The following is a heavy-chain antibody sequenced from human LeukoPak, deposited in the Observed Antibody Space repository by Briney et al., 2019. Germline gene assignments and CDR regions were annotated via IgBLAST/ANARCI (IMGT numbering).Heavy chain of an antibody. CDR2: IYYSGST. Sequence: SETLSLTCAVSGGSISSSNWWSWVRQPPGKGLEWIGSIYYSGSTYYNPSLKSRVTISVDTSKNQVSLKLSSVTAADTAVYYCARSDIWGSYRLLDYWGQGALVTVSS. CDR1: GGSISSSNW. V-gene: IGHV4-4*02. J-gene: IGHJ4*02. D-gene: IGHD3-16*02. CDR3: ARSDIWGSYRLLDY.